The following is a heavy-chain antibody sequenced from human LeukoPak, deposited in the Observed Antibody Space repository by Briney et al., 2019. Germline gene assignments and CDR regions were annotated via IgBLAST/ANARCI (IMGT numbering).Heavy chain of an antibody. CDR1: GYSFTNYW. V-gene: IGHV5-51*01. CDR3: ATGRYCSGTTCYSSLDF. D-gene: IGHD2-15*01. CDR2: IHPGDSNT. Sequence: GESLKISCKGSGYSFTNYWIAWVRQMPGKGLEWMGIIHPGDSNTRYSPSFQGQVTISVDKSITTAYLQWSSLKALDTAVYYCATGRYCSGTTCYSSLDFWGQGTLVTVSS. J-gene: IGHJ4*02.